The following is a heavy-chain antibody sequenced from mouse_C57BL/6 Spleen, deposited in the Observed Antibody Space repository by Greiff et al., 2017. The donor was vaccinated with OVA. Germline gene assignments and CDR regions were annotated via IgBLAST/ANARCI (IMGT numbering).Heavy chain of an antibody. D-gene: IGHD2-5*01. CDR3: ARRYYSNYVPYFDY. Sequence: EVQLQQSGPELVKPGASVKISCKASGYTFTDYNMDWVKQSPGKSLEWIGDINPNNGGTIYNQKFKGKATLTVDKSSSTAYMELRSLTSEDTAVYYCARRYYSNYVPYFDYWGQGTTLTVSS. J-gene: IGHJ2*01. CDR2: INPNNGGT. V-gene: IGHV1-18*01. CDR1: GYTFTDYN.